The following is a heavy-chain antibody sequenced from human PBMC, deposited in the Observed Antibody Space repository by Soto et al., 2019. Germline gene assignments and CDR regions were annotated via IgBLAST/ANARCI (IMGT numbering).Heavy chain of an antibody. J-gene: IGHJ4*02. CDR1: GYTFTSYA. CDR2: INAGNGNT. CDR3: ARGPKIVGAPFDLFDY. Sequence: GASVKVSCKASGYTFTSYAMHWVRQAPGQRLEWMGWINAGNGNTKYSQKFQGRVTITRDTSASTAYMELSSLRSEDTAVYYCARGPKIVGAPFDLFDYWGQGTLVTVSS. D-gene: IGHD1-26*01. V-gene: IGHV1-3*01.